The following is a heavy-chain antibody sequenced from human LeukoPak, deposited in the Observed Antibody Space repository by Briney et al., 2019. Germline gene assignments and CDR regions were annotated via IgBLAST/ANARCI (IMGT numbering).Heavy chain of an antibody. D-gene: IGHD3-16*01. CDR3: ARSPSWGPFDY. J-gene: IGHJ4*02. Sequence: GASVKVSCKASGGTFSSYAISWVRQAPGQGLEWMGRIIPILGIANYAQKFQGRVAITADKSTSTAYMELSSLRSEDTAVYYCARSPSWGPFDYWGQGTLVTVSS. CDR2: IIPILGIA. V-gene: IGHV1-69*04. CDR1: GGTFSSYA.